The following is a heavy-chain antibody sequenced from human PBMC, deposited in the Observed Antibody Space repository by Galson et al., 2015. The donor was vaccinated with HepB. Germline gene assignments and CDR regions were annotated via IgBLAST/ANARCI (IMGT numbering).Heavy chain of an antibody. V-gene: IGHV3-30-3*01. D-gene: IGHD3-16*02. CDR1: GFTFSSYA. Sequence: SLRLSCAASGFTFSSYAMHWVRQAPGKGLEWVAVISYDGSNKYYADSVKGRFTISRDNSKNTLYLQMNSLRAEDTAVYYCAREEHDYVWGSYRLFGGYFDYWGQGILVTVSS. J-gene: IGHJ4*02. CDR2: ISYDGSNK. CDR3: AREEHDYVWGSYRLFGGYFDY.